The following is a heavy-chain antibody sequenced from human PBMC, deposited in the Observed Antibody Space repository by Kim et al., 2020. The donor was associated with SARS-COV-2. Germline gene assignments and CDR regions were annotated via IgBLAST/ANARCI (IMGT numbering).Heavy chain of an antibody. CDR3: ARRRYSGNSTGFDI. CDR1: GFTFSSHW. J-gene: IGHJ3*02. CDR2: INSDGSST. Sequence: GGSLRLSCAAYGFTFSSHWMHWVRQAPGKGLVWVSRINSDGSSTSYADSVKGRFTISRDNAKNTLNLQMNSLRAEDTAVYYCARRRYSGNSTGFDIWGQGTMVTVSS. V-gene: IGHV3-74*01. D-gene: IGHD1-26*01.